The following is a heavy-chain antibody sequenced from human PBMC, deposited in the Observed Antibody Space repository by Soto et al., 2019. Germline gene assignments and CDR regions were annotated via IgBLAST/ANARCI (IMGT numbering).Heavy chain of an antibody. D-gene: IGHD3-10*01. CDR3: ARDNYYARYMAV. J-gene: IGHJ6*03. Sequence: EVQLVESGGGLVQPGESLRLSCAVSGFNVSRNYMAWVRQAPGKGLEWVSIIYSGDTTHYGDPVQGGVTISRQNSNNTVSLQMNSLRAEDPAVDYCARDNYYARYMAVWGKGTTVTVS. CDR2: IYSGDTT. CDR1: GFNVSRNY. V-gene: IGHV3-53*04.